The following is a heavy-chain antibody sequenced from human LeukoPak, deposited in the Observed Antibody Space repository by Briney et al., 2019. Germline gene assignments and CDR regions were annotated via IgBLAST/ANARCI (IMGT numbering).Heavy chain of an antibody. Sequence: SETLSLTCTVSGGSISNYYWSWIRQPPGKGLEWIGYIYYSGSTNYNPSLKSRVTISVDTSKNQFSLKLSSVTAADTAVYYCARGITMIVVVDWGQGTLVTVSS. CDR2: IYYSGST. CDR3: ARGITMIVVVD. J-gene: IGHJ4*02. V-gene: IGHV4-59*01. D-gene: IGHD3-22*01. CDR1: GGSISNYY.